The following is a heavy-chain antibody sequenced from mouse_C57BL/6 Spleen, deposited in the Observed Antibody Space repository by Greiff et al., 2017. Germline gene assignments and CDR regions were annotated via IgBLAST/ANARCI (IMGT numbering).Heavy chain of an antibody. CDR1: GFTFTDYY. J-gene: IGHJ2*01. CDR3: ARWGYFDY. V-gene: IGHV7-3*01. CDR2: IRNKANGYTT. Sequence: DVKLVESGGGLVQPGGSLSLSCAASGFTFTDYYMSWVRQPPGKALEWLGFIRNKANGYTTEYSVSVKGRFTISRANSQSILYLQMKALRAEDSATYYCARWGYFDYWGQGTTLTVSS.